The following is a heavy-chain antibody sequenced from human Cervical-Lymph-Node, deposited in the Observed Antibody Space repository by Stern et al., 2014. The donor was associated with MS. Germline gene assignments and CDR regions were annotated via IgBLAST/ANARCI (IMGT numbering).Heavy chain of an antibody. D-gene: IGHD2-21*02. CDR1: GFTFSSYS. V-gene: IGHV3-21*01. J-gene: IGHJ4*02. CDR3: VRDNDDFWQFDY. Sequence: EVQLVESGGGLVKPGGSLRLSCAASGFTFSSYSMNWVRQAPGKGLEWVSSISSSSSYIYYADSVKGRFTISRDNAKNSLYLQMNSLRAEDTAVYYCVRDNDDFWQFDYWGQGTLVTVSS. CDR2: ISSSSSYI.